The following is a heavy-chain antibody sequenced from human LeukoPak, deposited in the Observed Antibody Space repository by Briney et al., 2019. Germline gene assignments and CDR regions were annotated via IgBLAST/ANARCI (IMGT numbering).Heavy chain of an antibody. D-gene: IGHD6-13*01. CDR2: IYYSGST. V-gene: IGHV4-59*01. CDR1: GGSISLYY. J-gene: IGHJ6*02. CDR3: AREVVEAAAGPRPYYYYGMDV. Sequence: SETLSLTCTVSGGSISLYYWSWIRQPPGKGLEWIGYIYYSGSTNYNPSLKSRVTISVDTSKNQFSLKLSCVTAADTAVYYCAREVVEAAAGPRPYYYYGMDVWGQGTTVTVSS.